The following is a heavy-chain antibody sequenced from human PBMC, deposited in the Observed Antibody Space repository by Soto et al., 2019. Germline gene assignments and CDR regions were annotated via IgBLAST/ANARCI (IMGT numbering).Heavy chain of an antibody. Sequence: EVQLMESGGGLVKPGGSLRLSCAASGFTFSSYSMNWVRQAPGKGLEWVSSISSSSSYIYYADSVKGRFTISRDNAKNSLYLQMNSLRAEDTAVYYCARESHIVVVTTFDYWGQGTLVTVSS. V-gene: IGHV3-21*01. CDR2: ISSSSSYI. CDR3: ARESHIVVVTTFDY. J-gene: IGHJ4*02. CDR1: GFTFSSYS. D-gene: IGHD2-21*02.